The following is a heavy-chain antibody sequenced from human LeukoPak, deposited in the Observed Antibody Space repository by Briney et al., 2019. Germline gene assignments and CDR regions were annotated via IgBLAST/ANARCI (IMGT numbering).Heavy chain of an antibody. Sequence: GGSLRLSCAASGFTFSNAWMSWVRQAPGKGLEWVGRIKSKTDGGTTDYAAPVKGRFIISRDDSKNTLYLQMNSLKTEDTAVYYCTTGRYSGYEFDYWGQGTLVTVSS. CDR3: TTGRYSGYEFDY. CDR1: GFTFSNAW. J-gene: IGHJ4*02. D-gene: IGHD5-12*01. CDR2: IKSKTDGGTT. V-gene: IGHV3-15*01.